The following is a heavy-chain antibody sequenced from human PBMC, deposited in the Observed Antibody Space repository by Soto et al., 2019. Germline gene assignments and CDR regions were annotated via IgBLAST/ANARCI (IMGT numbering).Heavy chain of an antibody. V-gene: IGHV1-69*01. CDR3: ARDDSSGGSWGALDD. D-gene: IGHD3-22*01. CDR1: GGTFSGNA. J-gene: IGHJ4*02. Sequence: QMQLVQSGTEVKKPGSSVRVSCKASGGTFSGNAITWVRQAPGQGLEWMGGIIPVFHRPKYAQKFQDRLTITADAATTTAYIELSIVRPEDTAIYCCARDDSSGGSWGALDDWGQGNLVAVSS. CDR2: IIPVFHRP.